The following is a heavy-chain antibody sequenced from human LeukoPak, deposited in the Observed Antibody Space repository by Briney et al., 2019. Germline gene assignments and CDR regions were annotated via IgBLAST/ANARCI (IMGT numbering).Heavy chain of an antibody. Sequence: PSETLSLTCTVSGGSISSSSYDWGWIRQPRGKGLEWIGSIYYSGSTYDNPPLNRLLTISVDTSNTQFSLKLSSVTAADTAVYYCSVYDFWSGYYRSFDYWGQGTLVTVSS. CDR2: IYYSGST. CDR1: GGSISSSSYD. J-gene: IGHJ4*02. V-gene: IGHV4-39*01. D-gene: IGHD3-3*01. CDR3: SVYDFWSGYYRSFDY.